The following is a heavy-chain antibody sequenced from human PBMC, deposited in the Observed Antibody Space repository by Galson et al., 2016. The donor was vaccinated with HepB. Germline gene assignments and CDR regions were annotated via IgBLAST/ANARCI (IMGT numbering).Heavy chain of an antibody. CDR1: GFIVSNDY. Sequence: CLRLSCAASGFIVSNDYMNWVRQAPGKGLEWLSVSYGDGSTYYAESVRGRFTISRDNSKNSVFLQMNNLRAEDTAVYYCARDPGFRNGMNVWGQGTTVTVSS. V-gene: IGHV3-53*01. J-gene: IGHJ6*02. CDR2: SYGDGST. CDR3: ARDPGFRNGMNV.